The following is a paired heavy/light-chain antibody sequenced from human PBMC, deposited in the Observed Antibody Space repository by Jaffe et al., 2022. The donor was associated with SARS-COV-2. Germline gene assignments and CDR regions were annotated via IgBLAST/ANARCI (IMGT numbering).Heavy chain of an antibody. CDR3: ARSIEPTMVRGRVYYYGLDV. V-gene: IGHV3-48*02. J-gene: IGHJ6*02. CDR1: GFTFSSYT. D-gene: IGHD3-10*01. Sequence: EVQLVEFGGGLVQPGGSLRLSCAASGFTFSSYTMNWVRQAPGKGLEWVSFIIYSSGTTYYADSVKGRFTISRDNAKNSLYLQMNSLRDEDTAVYYCARSIEPTMVRGRVYYYGLDVWGQGTTVTVSS. CDR2: IIYSSGTT.
Light chain of an antibody. CDR3: GTWDSSLSAVV. CDR2: DND. Sequence: QSVLTQPPSVSAAPGQKVTISCSGSSSNIGDNYVSWYQQLPGTAPKLLIYDNDKRPSVIPDRFSASKSGTSATLGITGLQTGDEADYYCGTWDSSLSAVVFGGGTKLTVL. J-gene: IGLJ2*01. CDR1: SSNIGDNY. V-gene: IGLV1-51*01.